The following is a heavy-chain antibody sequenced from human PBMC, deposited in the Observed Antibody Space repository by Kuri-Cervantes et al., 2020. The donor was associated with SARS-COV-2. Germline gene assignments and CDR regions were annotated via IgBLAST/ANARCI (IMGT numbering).Heavy chain of an antibody. CDR1: GGTFSTYA. V-gene: IGHV1-69*13. D-gene: IGHD6-19*01. Sequence: SVKVSCKASGGTFSTYAISWVRQAPGQGLEWMGGIIPTFPPPKYAQKFQGRVTITADGSTSTAYMELSSLRSEDTAVYYCARTVAGILTFDPWGQGTLVTVSS. CDR2: IIPTFPPP. J-gene: IGHJ5*02. CDR3: ARTVAGILTFDP.